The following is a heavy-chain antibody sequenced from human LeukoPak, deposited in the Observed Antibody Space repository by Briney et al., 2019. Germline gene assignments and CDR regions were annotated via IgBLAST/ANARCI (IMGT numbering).Heavy chain of an antibody. J-gene: IGHJ4*02. CDR2: TSGSSGIL. Sequence: PGGYLRLSCAASGFTFNTYTMNWVRQAPGKGLEWVSYTSGSSGILDYADSVRGRFTISRDNAKNSLYLQMNSLRSEDTAIYYCARDRSYFGGTRGLDSWGQGTLVTVSS. CDR3: ARDRSYFGGTRGLDS. V-gene: IGHV3-48*01. CDR1: GFTFNTYT. D-gene: IGHD3-16*01.